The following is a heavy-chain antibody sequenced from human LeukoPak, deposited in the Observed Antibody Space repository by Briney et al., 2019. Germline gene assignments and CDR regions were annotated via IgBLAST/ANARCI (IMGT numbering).Heavy chain of an antibody. CDR3: ARERLRGAMIGYYFDS. V-gene: IGHV3-21*01. Sequence: PGGSLRLSCAASGFTFSSYSMNWVRQAPGKGLEWVSSISSTNTYIYYADSVKGRFTISRDNAKNSLYLQMNSLRVEDTAVYYCARERLRGAMIGYYFDSWGQGTLVTVSS. J-gene: IGHJ4*02. CDR1: GFTFSSYS. D-gene: IGHD1-26*01. CDR2: ISSTNTYI.